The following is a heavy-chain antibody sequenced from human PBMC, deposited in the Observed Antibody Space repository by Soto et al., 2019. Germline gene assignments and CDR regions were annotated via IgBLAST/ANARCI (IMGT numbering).Heavy chain of an antibody. D-gene: IGHD6-6*01. CDR3: AKDIAARPGYYFDY. J-gene: IGHJ4*02. V-gene: IGHV3-23*01. CDR2: ISGSGGST. CDR1: GFTFSSYA. Sequence: LRLSCAASGFTFSSYAMSWVRQAPGKGLEWVSAISGSGGSTYYADSVKGRFTISRDNSKNTLYLQMNSLRAEDTAVYYCAKDIAARPGYYFDYWGQGTLVTVSS.